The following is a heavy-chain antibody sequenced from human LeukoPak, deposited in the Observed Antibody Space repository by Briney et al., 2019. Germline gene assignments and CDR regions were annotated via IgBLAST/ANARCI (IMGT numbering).Heavy chain of an antibody. V-gene: IGHV3-23*01. Sequence: GGSLRLSCAASGFTFTNYAMSWVRQAPGKGLEWASGIGGGGVSTYYADSVKGRFTISRDNSKNTLYLQMNSLRAEDTAVYYCAKDGYGVSTYYFDYWGQGTLVTVSS. CDR2: IGGGGVST. CDR3: AKDGYGVSTYYFDY. J-gene: IGHJ4*02. CDR1: GFTFTNYA. D-gene: IGHD4-17*01.